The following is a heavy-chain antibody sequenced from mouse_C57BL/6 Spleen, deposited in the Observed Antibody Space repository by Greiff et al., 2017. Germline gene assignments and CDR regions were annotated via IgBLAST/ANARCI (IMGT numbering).Heavy chain of an antibody. J-gene: IGHJ2*01. CDR1: GYTFTSSG. CDR2: IYIGNGYT. CDR3: ARSGLQDWFDY. V-gene: IGHV1-58*01. D-gene: IGHD2-2*01. Sequence: EVKVEESGAELVRPGSSVKMSCKSSGYTFTSSGINWVKQRPGQGLEWIGYIYIGNGYTEDNEKFKGKATLTSDTSSSTAYMQLSSLTSEDSAIYFCARSGLQDWFDYWGQGTTLTVSS.